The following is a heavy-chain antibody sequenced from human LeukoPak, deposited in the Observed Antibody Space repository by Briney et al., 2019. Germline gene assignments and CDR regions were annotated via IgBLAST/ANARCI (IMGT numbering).Heavy chain of an antibody. J-gene: IGHJ4*02. D-gene: IGHD3-10*01. CDR3: ARDVSGPQDY. Sequence: SQTLSLTCTVSGGSITSGGFCWSWIRQHPGKGLEWIGHIYYSGNTYYNPSLKSRVLMSVDTSKNQFSLKLSSVTAADTAVYYCARDVSGPQDYWGQGTLVTVSS. CDR2: IYYSGNT. V-gene: IGHV4-31*03. CDR1: GGSITSGGFC.